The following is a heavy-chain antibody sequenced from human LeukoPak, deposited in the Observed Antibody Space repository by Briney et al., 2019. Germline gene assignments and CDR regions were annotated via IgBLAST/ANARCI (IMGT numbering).Heavy chain of an antibody. D-gene: IGHD5-18*01. J-gene: IGHJ6*02. V-gene: IGHV4-61*02. CDR1: GGSISSGSYY. Sequence: PSQTLSLTCTVSGGSISSGSYYWCWLRQPAGKGLEWIGRIYTSGSTNYNPSLKSRVTISVDTSKNQFSLKLSSVTAADTAVYYCARATAHYYHYYGMDVWGQGTTVTVSS. CDR2: IYTSGST. CDR3: ARATAHYYHYYGMDV.